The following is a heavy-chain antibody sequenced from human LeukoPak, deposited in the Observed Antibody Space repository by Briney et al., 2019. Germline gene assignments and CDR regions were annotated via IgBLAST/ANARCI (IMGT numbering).Heavy chain of an antibody. CDR3: VKGRNYFGSESELDV. CDR2: IYYDGSNE. D-gene: IGHD3-10*01. Sequence: GGSLRLSCAASGFSFSRYGMHWVRQAPGKGLEWVAVIYYDGSNEHYADSVKGRFTISRDNSKNTLYLQMSSLRAEDRAAYYCVKGRNYFGSESELDVWGQGTPVTVSS. CDR1: GFSFSRYG. V-gene: IGHV3-30*18. J-gene: IGHJ6*02.